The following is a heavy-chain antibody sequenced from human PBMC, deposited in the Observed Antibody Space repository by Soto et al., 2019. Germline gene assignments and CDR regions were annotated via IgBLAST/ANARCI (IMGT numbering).Heavy chain of an antibody. CDR2: IDYSGGTT. Sequence: SLRLSCAASGFTFSILAMGWVRQAPGKGLEWVSVIDYSGGTTYYTDSVKGRFIISRDNSKKMLYLQMNSLRAEDTAVYYCAKDATRTSGWYYFDYWGQGALGTVSS. CDR3: AKDATRTSGWYYFDY. J-gene: IGHJ4*02. CDR1: GFTFSILA. D-gene: IGHD6-19*01. V-gene: IGHV3-23*01.